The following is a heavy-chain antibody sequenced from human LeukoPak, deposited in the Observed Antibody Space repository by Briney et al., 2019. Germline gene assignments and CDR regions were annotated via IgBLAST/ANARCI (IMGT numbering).Heavy chain of an antibody. CDR1: GFTFSNYW. CDR2: IKGSDK. CDR3: ARDVDWNYEL. Sequence: PGGPLRLSCVGSGFTFSNYWMNWVRQAPGKGLEWVANIKGSDKGHVDSVKGRFSVSRDDARNSLYLQMDSLRAEDTAVYYCARDVDWNYELWGQGAVVRVSS. J-gene: IGHJ4*02. V-gene: IGHV3-7*01. D-gene: IGHD1-7*01.